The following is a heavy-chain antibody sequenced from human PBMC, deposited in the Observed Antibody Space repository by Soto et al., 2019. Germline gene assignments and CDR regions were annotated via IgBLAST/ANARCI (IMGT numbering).Heavy chain of an antibody. Sequence: GASVKVSCKASGYTFAGYYMHWVRQAPGQGLEWMGWINPNSGGTNYAQKFQGRVTMTRDTSISTAYMELSRLRSDDTAVYYCARVPYYYGSGSDYWGRATLVTVSS. J-gene: IGHJ4*02. CDR3: ARVPYYYGSGSDY. CDR1: GYTFAGYY. CDR2: INPNSGGT. V-gene: IGHV1-2*02. D-gene: IGHD3-10*01.